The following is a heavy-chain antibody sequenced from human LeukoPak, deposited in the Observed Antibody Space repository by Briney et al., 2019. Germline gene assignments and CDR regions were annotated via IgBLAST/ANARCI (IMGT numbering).Heavy chain of an antibody. CDR3: ARRLHARRDPYNPFDS. CDR1: GGNFNTYC. V-gene: IGHV1-69*13. J-gene: IGHJ4*02. Sequence: SVKVSCKASGGNFNTYCLSWIRQAPGQGLEWMGGFTTILRTPTYAQKFQDRVKLIADEVTGTVYMDLGGLRSEDTAIHYCARRLHARRDPYNPFDSWGQGTLVTVSA. CDR2: FTTILRTP. D-gene: IGHD5-24*01.